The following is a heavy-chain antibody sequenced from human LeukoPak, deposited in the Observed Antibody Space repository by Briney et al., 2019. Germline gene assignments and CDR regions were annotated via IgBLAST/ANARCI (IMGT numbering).Heavy chain of an antibody. D-gene: IGHD2-2*02. V-gene: IGHV3-7*03. J-gene: IGHJ6*04. CDR1: GFTFRAHW. Sequence: GGSLRLSCTASGFTFRAHWMTWVRQAPGKELEWVANINHDGTEKNSIDSVKGRFTISRDNTKNSLYLQMNSLGAEDAAVYFCARDGYNYAMDVWGKGTTVTVSS. CDR2: INHDGTEK. CDR3: ARDGYNYAMDV.